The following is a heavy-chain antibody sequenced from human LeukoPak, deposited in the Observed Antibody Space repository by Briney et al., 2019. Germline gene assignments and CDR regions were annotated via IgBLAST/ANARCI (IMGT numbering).Heavy chain of an antibody. CDR3: AKEAALGIAYFDH. V-gene: IGHV3-23*01. CDR1: GFTFNNCA. D-gene: IGHD7-27*01. Sequence: GGSLRLSCAASGFTFNNCAMSWVRQAPGKGLEWVSLISGSTGSTYYADSMKGRFTVSRDNSKNTLYLQMNSLRAEDTAVYYCAKEAALGIAYFDHWGQGTLVTVSS. CDR2: ISGSTGST. J-gene: IGHJ4*02.